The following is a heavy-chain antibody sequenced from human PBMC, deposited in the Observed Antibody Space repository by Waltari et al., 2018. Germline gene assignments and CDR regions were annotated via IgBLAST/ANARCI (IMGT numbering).Heavy chain of an antibody. CDR1: GYTFTNFY. Sequence: QVQLVQSGAEVEKPGASVKVSCKASGYTFTNFYMHWVRQAPGQGLEWLGRINPVGGGTRYAQRFQGRVTMTRDTSTSTVYMELSSLRSEDTAVYYCARDANGYRGAKFDYWGQGTPVTVSS. V-gene: IGHV1-46*01. J-gene: IGHJ4*02. CDR3: ARDANGYRGAKFDY. CDR2: INPVGGGT. D-gene: IGHD2-8*01.